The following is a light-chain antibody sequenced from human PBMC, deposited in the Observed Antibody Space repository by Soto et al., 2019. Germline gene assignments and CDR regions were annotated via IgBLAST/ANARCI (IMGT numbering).Light chain of an antibody. CDR3: QQYGSSPRT. CDR1: QSVSSSY. CDR2: GAS. J-gene: IGKJ1*01. Sequence: EIVLTQSPGTLSLSPGERATLSCRASQSVSSSYLAWYQQKPGQAPRLLIYGASSRATGIPDRFSGSGSGTDFTLFISRLEPEDFAVYYCQQYGSSPRTFGQGTKVDIK. V-gene: IGKV3-20*01.